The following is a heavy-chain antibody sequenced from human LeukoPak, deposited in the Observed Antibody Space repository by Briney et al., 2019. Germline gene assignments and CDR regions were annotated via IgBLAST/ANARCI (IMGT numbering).Heavy chain of an antibody. CDR3: AKQYCSGGNCYSGDYFDY. CDR1: GFTFSNYG. D-gene: IGHD2-15*01. J-gene: IGHJ4*02. CDR2: IRYDGSNK. Sequence: GGSLRLSCAASGFTFSNYGMHWVRQAPGKGLEWVAFIRYDGSNKYYADSVEGRFTISRDNSKNTLYLQMSSLRPEDTSVFYCAKQYCSGGNCYSGDYFDYWGQGILVTVSS. V-gene: IGHV3-30*02.